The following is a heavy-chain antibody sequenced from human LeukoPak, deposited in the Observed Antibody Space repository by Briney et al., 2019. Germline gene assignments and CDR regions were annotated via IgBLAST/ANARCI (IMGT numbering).Heavy chain of an antibody. V-gene: IGHV3-23*01. J-gene: IGHJ4*02. CDR3: AKDLITGTTILTFDY. Sequence: AGGSLLLSCAASGFTFSSYAMSWVRQAPGKGLEWVSAISGSGGSTYYADSVKGRFTISRDNSKNTLYLQMNSLRAEDTAVYYCAKDLITGTTILTFDYWGQGTLVTVSS. CDR1: GFTFSSYA. D-gene: IGHD1-7*01. CDR2: ISGSGGST.